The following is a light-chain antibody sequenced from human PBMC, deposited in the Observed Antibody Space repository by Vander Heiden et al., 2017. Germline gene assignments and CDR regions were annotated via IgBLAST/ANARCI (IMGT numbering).Light chain of an antibody. CDR1: QSVGNNY. Sequence: ELVLTQSPGTLSLSPGERATLSCRASQSVGNNYFAWFQQKPGQAPRLLIYDASTRAAGTPDRFSGSGSGTDFTLTISRLEPEDFAVYYCQQYSHSPRTFGQGTKVEIK. CDR2: DAS. J-gene: IGKJ1*01. V-gene: IGKV3-20*01. CDR3: QQYSHSPRT.